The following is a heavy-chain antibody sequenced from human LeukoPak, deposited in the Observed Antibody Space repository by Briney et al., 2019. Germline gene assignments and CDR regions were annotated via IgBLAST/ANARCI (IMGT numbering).Heavy chain of an antibody. CDR1: GGSISSGDYY. CDR3: ARASGDYYDSSVPSEFDY. J-gene: IGHJ4*02. D-gene: IGHD3-22*01. V-gene: IGHV4-30-4*01. Sequence: SETLSLTCTVSGGSISSGDYYWSWIRQPPGKGLEWIGYIYYSGSTYYNPSLKSRVTISVDTSKSQFSLKLSSVTAADTAVYYCARASGDYYDSSVPSEFDYWGQGTLVTVSS. CDR2: IYYSGST.